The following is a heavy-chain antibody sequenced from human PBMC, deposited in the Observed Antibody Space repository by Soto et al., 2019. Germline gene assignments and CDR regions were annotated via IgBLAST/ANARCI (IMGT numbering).Heavy chain of an antibody. D-gene: IGHD3-10*01. CDR3: AKDQGYYYGSGSYYYYYYGMDV. V-gene: IGHV3-30*18. Sequence: GGSLRLSCAASGFTFSSYGMHWVRQAPGKGLEWVAVISYDGSNKYYADSVKGRFTISRDNSKNTLYLQMNSLRAEDTAVYYCAKDQGYYYGSGSYYYYYYGMDVWGQGTTVTVSS. CDR2: ISYDGSNK. CDR1: GFTFSSYG. J-gene: IGHJ6*02.